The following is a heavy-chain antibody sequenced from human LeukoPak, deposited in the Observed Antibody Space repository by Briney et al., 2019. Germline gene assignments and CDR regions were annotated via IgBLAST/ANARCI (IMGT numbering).Heavy chain of an antibody. Sequence: GGSLRLSCAASGFTFSSYAMSWVRQAPGKGLEWVSAISGSGGSTYYADSVKGRFTISRDNSKNTLYLQMNSLRAEDTALYYCAKDIKGYYDSSGYYSYWGQGTLVTVSS. J-gene: IGHJ4*02. D-gene: IGHD3-22*01. CDR3: AKDIKGYYDSSGYYSY. V-gene: IGHV3-23*01. CDR1: GFTFSSYA. CDR2: ISGSGGST.